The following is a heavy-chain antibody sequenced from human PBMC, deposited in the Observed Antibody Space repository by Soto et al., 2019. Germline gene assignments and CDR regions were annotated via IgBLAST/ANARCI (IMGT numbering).Heavy chain of an antibody. Sequence: QLQLQESGSGLVKPSQTLSLTCAVSGVSISSGGYSWSWIRQPPGKGLEWIGYIYHSGSTYYNPSLKSRVTISVDRSKNQFSLKLSSVTAAGTAVYYCARAHYCDYGYGMDVWGQGTTVTVSS. J-gene: IGHJ6*02. CDR3: ARAHYCDYGYGMDV. CDR2: IYHSGST. V-gene: IGHV4-30-2*01. D-gene: IGHD4-17*01. CDR1: GVSISSGGYS.